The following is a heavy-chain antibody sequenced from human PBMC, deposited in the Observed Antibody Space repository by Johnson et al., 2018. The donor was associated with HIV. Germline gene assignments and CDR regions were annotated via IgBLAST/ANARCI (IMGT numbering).Heavy chain of an antibody. CDR2: ISYDGSNK. CDR1: GFTFSSYA. D-gene: IGHD2-21*01. Sequence: QMLLVESGGGLVQPGGSLRLSCAASGFTFSSYAMSWVRQAPGKGLEWVAVISYDGSNKYYADSVQGRFTISRDNSKNTLYLQMNSLRAEDTAMYFCARGGPFHAFDIWGHGTTVTVSS. V-gene: IGHV3-30*04. J-gene: IGHJ3*02. CDR3: ARGGPFHAFDI.